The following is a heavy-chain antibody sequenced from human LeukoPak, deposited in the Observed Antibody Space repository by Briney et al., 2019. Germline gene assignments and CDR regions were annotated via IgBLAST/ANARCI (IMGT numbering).Heavy chain of an antibody. CDR2: VNKGATQK. CDR3: ARDHYGILTGPHPYYYYMDV. J-gene: IGHJ6*03. D-gene: IGHD3-9*01. CDR1: GFDFSTLW. Sequence: GGSLRLSCAASGFDFSTLWMSWVRQAPGRGLEWVAIVNKGATQKYYVDSVRGRFTISRDNAKKSLYLQMNSLRAEDTALYYCARDHYGILTGPHPYYYYMDVWGKGTTVTVSS. V-gene: IGHV3-7*01.